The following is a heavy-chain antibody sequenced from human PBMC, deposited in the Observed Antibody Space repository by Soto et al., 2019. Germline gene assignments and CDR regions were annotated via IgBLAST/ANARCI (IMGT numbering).Heavy chain of an antibody. V-gene: IGHV4-34*01. J-gene: IGHJ4*02. CDR2: INHSGST. CDR1: GGSFSGYY. Sequence: QVQLQQWGAGLLKPSETLSLTCAVYGGSFSGYYWSWIRQPPGKGLEWIGEINHSGSTNYNPSLKRRVTISVDTSKNQFSLKLSSVTAADTAVYYCARVSSSPYYFDYWGQGTLVTVSS. CDR3: ARVSSSPYYFDY. D-gene: IGHD6-6*01.